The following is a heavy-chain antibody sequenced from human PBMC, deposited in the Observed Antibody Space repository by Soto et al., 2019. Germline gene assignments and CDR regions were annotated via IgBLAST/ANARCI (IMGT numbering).Heavy chain of an antibody. CDR2: IYYSGST. Sequence: SETLSLTCTVSGGSISSYYWSWIRQPPGKGLEWIGYIYYSGSTNYNPSLKSRVTISVDTSKNQFSLKLSSVTAADTAVYYCARRSMKDYYGSGSYYKLDHYYYYMDVWGKGTTVTVSS. V-gene: IGHV4-59*08. D-gene: IGHD3-10*01. CDR1: GGSISSYY. CDR3: ARRSMKDYYGSGSYYKLDHYYYYMDV. J-gene: IGHJ6*03.